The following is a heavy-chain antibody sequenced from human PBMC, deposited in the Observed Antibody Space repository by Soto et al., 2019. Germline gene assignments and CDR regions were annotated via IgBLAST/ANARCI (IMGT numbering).Heavy chain of an antibody. D-gene: IGHD4-17*01. J-gene: IGHJ4*02. Sequence: SETLSLTCAVYGGSFSGYYWSWIRQPPGKGLEWIGEINHSGSTNYNPSLKSRVTISVDRSKNQFSLKLSSVTAADTAVYYCARGYPVTTDYWGQGTLVTVS. CDR3: ARGYPVTTDY. CDR2: INHSGST. V-gene: IGHV4-34*01. CDR1: GGSFSGYY.